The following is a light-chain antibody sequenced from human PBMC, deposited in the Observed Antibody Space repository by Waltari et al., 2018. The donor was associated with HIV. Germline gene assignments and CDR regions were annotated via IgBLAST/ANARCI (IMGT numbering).Light chain of an antibody. CDR1: RSVSTF. Sequence: DIQMTQSPSSLSASVGDRVTITCRASRSVSTFLNWYQQKPGKAPKLLIYTASSLQTGVPSRFSGFGSGTDFTLTISGLRPEDSATYYCQQSYDNPRSFGQGTKVEV. J-gene: IGKJ1*01. CDR2: TAS. CDR3: QQSYDNPRS. V-gene: IGKV1-39*01.